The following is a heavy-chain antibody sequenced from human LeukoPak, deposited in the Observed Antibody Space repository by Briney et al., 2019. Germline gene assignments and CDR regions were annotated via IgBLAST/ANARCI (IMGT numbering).Heavy chain of an antibody. CDR2: MNPNSGNT. CDR1: GYTFTSYD. D-gene: IGHD6-13*01. V-gene: IGHV1-8*01. CDR3: AREILGSWYKNWFDP. J-gene: IGHJ5*02. Sequence: ASVEVSCKASGYTFTSYDINWVRQATGQGLEWMGWMNPNSGNTGYAQKFQGRVTMTRNTSIITAYMELSSLRSEDTAVYYCAREILGSWYKNWFDPWGQGTLVTVSS.